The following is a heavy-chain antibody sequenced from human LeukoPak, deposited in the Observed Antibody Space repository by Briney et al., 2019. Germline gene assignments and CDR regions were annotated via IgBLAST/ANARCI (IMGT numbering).Heavy chain of an antibody. J-gene: IGHJ6*04. D-gene: IGHD3-10*02. V-gene: IGHV3-43*01. CDR1: GFTFDDCT. CDR2: ITWDGGSA. Sequence: GGSLRLSCAASGFTFDDCTMHWVRQAPGQGLEWVSLITWDGGSAYYADSVKGRFTISRDNAKNSLYLQMNSLRAEDTAVYYCAELGITMIGGVWGKGTTVTISS. CDR3: AELGITMIGGV.